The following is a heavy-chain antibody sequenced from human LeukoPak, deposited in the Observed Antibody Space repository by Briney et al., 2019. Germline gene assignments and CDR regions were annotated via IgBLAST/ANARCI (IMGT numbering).Heavy chain of an antibody. J-gene: IGHJ4*02. CDR2: ISAYNGNT. D-gene: IGHD1-26*01. CDR3: ARVMGGSGSYYSKGVTDY. V-gene: IGHV1-18*01. Sequence: GASVKVSCKASGYTFTSYGISWVRQAPGQGLEWMGRISAYNGNTNYAQKLQGRVTMTTDTSTSTAYMELRSLRSDDTAVYYCARVMGGSGSYYSKGVTDYWGQGTLVTVSS. CDR1: GYTFTSYG.